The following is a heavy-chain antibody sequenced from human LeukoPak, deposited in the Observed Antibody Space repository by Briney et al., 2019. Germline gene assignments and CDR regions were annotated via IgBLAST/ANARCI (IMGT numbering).Heavy chain of an antibody. CDR1: GYTFTDNY. Sequence: ASVKVSCKASGYTFTDNYIHWVRQAPGQGLEWMGRVNPDSGGINYAQKFQGRVTMTRDTSNNTAFVELRRLRSDDTATYYCARAQNYHDRSGYSDDTFDVWGHGTMITVSS. CDR2: VNPDSGGI. D-gene: IGHD3-22*01. CDR3: ARAQNYHDRSGYSDDTFDV. V-gene: IGHV1-2*06. J-gene: IGHJ3*01.